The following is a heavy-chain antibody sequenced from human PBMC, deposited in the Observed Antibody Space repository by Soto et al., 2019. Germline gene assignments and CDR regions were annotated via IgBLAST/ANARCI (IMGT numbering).Heavy chain of an antibody. Sequence: EVQLLESGGGLVQPGGSLRLSCAASGFTFSSYGMTWVRQAPGKGLEWVSFSSATGAGTYYADSVKGRFTISRDNSKNTLYLQWTSLRADDTGVYYCAKDRRAGGNYGFYSDFWGQGALVIVSS. CDR3: AKDRRAGGNYGFYSDF. J-gene: IGHJ4*02. D-gene: IGHD1-7*01. CDR2: SSATGAGT. V-gene: IGHV3-23*01. CDR1: GFTFSSYG.